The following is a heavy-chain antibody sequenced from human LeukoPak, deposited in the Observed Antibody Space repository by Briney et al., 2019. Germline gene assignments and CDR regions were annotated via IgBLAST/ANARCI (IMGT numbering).Heavy chain of an antibody. V-gene: IGHV3-23*01. CDR1: GFTFSSYA. J-gene: IGHJ4*02. Sequence: GGSLRLSCAASGFTFSSYAMSWVRQAPGKGLEWVSAISGSGGSTYYADSAKGRFTISRDNSKNTLYLQMNSLRAEDTAVYHCAKVRLWELTSFAFDYWGQGTLVTVSS. CDR3: AKVRLWELTSFAFDY. D-gene: IGHD1-26*01. CDR2: ISGSGGST.